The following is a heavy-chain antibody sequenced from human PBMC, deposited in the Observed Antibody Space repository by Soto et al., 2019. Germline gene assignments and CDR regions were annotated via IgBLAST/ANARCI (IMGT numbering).Heavy chain of an antibody. J-gene: IGHJ4*02. Sequence: QVQLVESGGGVVQPGRSLRLSCAASGFTFSSYGMHWVRQAPGKGLAWVAVIIYDGSTKYYADSVKGRFTISRDNSKSTLYLQMNSLRAEDTPVYYCAKDRMGAGVRGYFDYWGQGTLVTVSS. CDR1: GFTFSSYG. CDR2: IIYDGSTK. D-gene: IGHD3-10*01. V-gene: IGHV3-30*18. CDR3: AKDRMGAGVRGYFDY.